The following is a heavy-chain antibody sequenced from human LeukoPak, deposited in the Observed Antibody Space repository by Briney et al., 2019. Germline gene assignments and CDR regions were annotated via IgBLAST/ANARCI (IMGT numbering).Heavy chain of an antibody. CDR2: IDPSDSYT. D-gene: IGHD2-2*01. J-gene: IGHJ5*02. Sequence: GESLKISCKGSGYRFTSYWISWVRQMPGKGLEWMGRIDPSDSYTNYSPSFQGHVTISADKSISTAYLQWSSPKASDTAMYYCARHIQYCSSTSCYGDWFDPWGQGTLVTVSS. CDR1: GYRFTSYW. V-gene: IGHV5-10-1*01. CDR3: ARHIQYCSSTSCYGDWFDP.